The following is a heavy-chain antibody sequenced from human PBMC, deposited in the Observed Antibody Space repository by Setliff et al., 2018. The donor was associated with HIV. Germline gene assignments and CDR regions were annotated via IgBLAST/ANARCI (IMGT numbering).Heavy chain of an antibody. CDR2: INHSGRT. V-gene: IGHV4-34*01. Sequence: PSETLSLTCAVYGGSFSDNYWSWIRQSPGKGLEWTGEINHSGRTKYSPSLRSRVSISVDTSKTQFSLKLSSVTAADTAVYYCAGVRSTYWYSIFRNYYYHMDVWGKGTTVTVSS. D-gene: IGHD2-8*02. CDR1: GGSFSDNY. CDR3: AGVRSTYWYSIFRNYYYHMDV. J-gene: IGHJ6*03.